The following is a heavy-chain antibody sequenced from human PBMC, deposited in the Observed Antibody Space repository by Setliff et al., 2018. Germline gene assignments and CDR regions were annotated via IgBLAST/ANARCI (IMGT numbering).Heavy chain of an antibody. Sequence: ASVKVSCKASGYTFSTYGIAWVRQAPGQGLEWMGIINPTGGLTRYAQKFQGRVTMTRDTSTSTVYLEVSSLRSEDTAVYFCARDRFYNSWSGTSITAPHDAFDIWGQGTMGT. D-gene: IGHD3-3*01. V-gene: IGHV1-46*03. CDR3: ARDRFYNSWSGTSITAPHDAFDI. CDR1: GYTFSTYG. J-gene: IGHJ3*02. CDR2: INPTGGLT.